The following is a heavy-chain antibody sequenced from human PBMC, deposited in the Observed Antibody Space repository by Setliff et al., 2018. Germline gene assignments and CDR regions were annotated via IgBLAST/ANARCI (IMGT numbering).Heavy chain of an antibody. V-gene: IGHV1-69*10. Sequence: SVKVSCKASGGTFSSYAISWVRQAPGQGLEWMGGIIPILGIANYAQKFQGRVTITADKSTSTAYMELSSLRSEDTAVYYCARAKGKMATISQWRENDAFDIWGQGTMVTVSS. CDR1: GGTFSSYA. J-gene: IGHJ3*02. CDR2: IIPILGIA. D-gene: IGHD2-8*01. CDR3: ARAKGKMATISQWRENDAFDI.